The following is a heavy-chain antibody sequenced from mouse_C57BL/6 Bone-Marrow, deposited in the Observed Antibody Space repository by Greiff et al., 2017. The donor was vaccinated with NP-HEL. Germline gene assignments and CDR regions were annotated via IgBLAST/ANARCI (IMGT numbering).Heavy chain of an antibody. J-gene: IGHJ4*01. CDR2: ISSGGDYI. CDR1: GFTFSSYA. CDR3: TRASSAFYAMDY. D-gene: IGHD3-2*02. V-gene: IGHV5-9-1*02. Sequence: EVMLVESGEGLVKPGGSLKLSCAASGFTFSSYAMSWVRQTPEKRLEWVAYISSGGDYIYYADTVKGRSTISRDNARNTLYLQMSSLKSEDAAMYYCTRASSAFYAMDYWGQGTSVTVSS.